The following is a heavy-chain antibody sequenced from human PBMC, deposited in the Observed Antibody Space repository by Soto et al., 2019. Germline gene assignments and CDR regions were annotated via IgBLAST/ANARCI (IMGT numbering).Heavy chain of an antibody. CDR2: ISSSGSTI. CDR3: ASWDLAYGDYVGAY. Sequence: EVQLVESGRGLVQPGGSLRLSCAASGFNFSSYEMNWVRQAPGKGLEWVSYISSSGSTIYYADSVKGRFTISRDNAKNSLYLQTKSLRAEDTALYYCASWDLAYGDYVGAYWGQGTLVTVSS. CDR1: GFNFSSYE. J-gene: IGHJ4*02. V-gene: IGHV3-48*03. D-gene: IGHD4-17*01.